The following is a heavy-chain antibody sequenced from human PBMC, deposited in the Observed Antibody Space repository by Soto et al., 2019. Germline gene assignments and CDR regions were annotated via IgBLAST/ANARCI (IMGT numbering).Heavy chain of an antibody. D-gene: IGHD6-19*01. J-gene: IGHJ5*02. Sequence: VGSLRLSCAASVFTFSSYGMHCVRHSPGKWLEWVAVIWYDGSNKYYADSVKGRFTISRDNSKNTLYLQMNSLRAEDTAVYYCARGLSGIAVAASGFDVWGQGTLLTVSS. V-gene: IGHV3-33*01. CDR3: ARGLSGIAVAASGFDV. CDR2: IWYDGSNK. CDR1: VFTFSSYG.